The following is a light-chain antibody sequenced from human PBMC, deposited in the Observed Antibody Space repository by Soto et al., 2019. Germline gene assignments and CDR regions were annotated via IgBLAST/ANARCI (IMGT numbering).Light chain of an antibody. Sequence: QSVLTQPASVSGSPGQSITISCTGTSSDVGAYNYVSWYQQHPGKAPKLIIYEVSYRPSGISNRFSGSKSGNTASLTISGLQAEDETDYYCSSYTSSSTWVFGGGTQLTVL. CDR3: SSYTSSSTWV. V-gene: IGLV2-14*01. CDR2: EVS. CDR1: SSDVGAYNY. J-gene: IGLJ3*02.